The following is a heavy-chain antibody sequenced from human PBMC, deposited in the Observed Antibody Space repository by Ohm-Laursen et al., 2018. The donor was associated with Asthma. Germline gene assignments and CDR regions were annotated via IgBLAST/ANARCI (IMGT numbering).Heavy chain of an antibody. CDR2: MNPNSGNT. V-gene: IGHV1-8*01. CDR1: GYTFTSYD. D-gene: IGHD6-13*01. Sequence: ASVKVSCKASGYTFTSYDINWVRQATGQGLEWMGWMNPNSGNTGYAQKFQGRVTMTRNISISTAYMELSSLRSEDTAVYYCARGALIAAADDGMDVWGQGTTVTVSS. CDR3: ARGALIAAADDGMDV. J-gene: IGHJ6*02.